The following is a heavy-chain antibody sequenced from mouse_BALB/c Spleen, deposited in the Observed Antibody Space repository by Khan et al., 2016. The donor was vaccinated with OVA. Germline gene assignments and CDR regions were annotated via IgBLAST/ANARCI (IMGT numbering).Heavy chain of an antibody. Sequence: EVQLQQSGTVLARPGASVKMSCKASGYTFTSYWIHWIKQRPGQGLEWIGDIYPGNTDTNYNQKFKGKAKLTAVTSTSTAYMELSSLTNEDSAVYDCTRRNWDGAWFAYWGQGTLVTVSA. CDR3: TRRNWDGAWFAY. CDR1: GYTFTSYW. D-gene: IGHD4-1*01. CDR2: IYPGNTDT. V-gene: IGHV1-5*01. J-gene: IGHJ3*01.